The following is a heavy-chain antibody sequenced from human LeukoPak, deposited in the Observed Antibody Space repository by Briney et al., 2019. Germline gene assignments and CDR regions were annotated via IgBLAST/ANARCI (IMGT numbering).Heavy chain of an antibody. CDR1: GLTLGGHD. CDR2: VSAGHRA. V-gene: IGHV3-13*01. D-gene: IGHD5-18*01. J-gene: IGHJ4*02. CDR3: VREARGYHYTYFGY. Sequence: GGSLRLSCTASGLTLGGHDMHWVRQTTGDGLEWVAAVSAGHRAFYAGSVRGRFTVSREDAKNYLLLQMNSLRAGDTAIYYYVREARGYHYTYFGYWGQGSLVTVSS.